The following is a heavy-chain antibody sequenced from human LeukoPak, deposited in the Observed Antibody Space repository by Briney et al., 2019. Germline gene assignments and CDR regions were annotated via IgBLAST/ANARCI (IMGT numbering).Heavy chain of an antibody. CDR1: GASFTEYY. J-gene: IGHJ5*02. D-gene: IGHD1-26*01. Sequence: KSSETLSLTCAVYGASFTEYYWSWIRHPPGKGLEWIGEIDHTGSTNYNPSLKTRVTISVDTSNKHFSLRLNSVTAADTAVYYCARPRVRPTTNWFDTWGQGTLVTVSS. V-gene: IGHV4-34*01. CDR2: IDHTGST. CDR3: ARPRVRPTTNWFDT.